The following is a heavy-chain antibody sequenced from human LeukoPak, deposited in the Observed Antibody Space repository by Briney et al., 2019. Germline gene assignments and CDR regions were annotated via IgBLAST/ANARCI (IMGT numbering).Heavy chain of an antibody. CDR3: ARGVRGDYYDSSDEDY. D-gene: IGHD3-22*01. Sequence: ASETLSLTCAVYGGSFSGYYWSWIRQPPGKGLEWIGEINHSGSTNYNPSLKSRVTISVDTSKNQFSLKLSSVTAADTAVYYCARGVRGDYYDSSDEDYWGQGTLATVSS. CDR2: INHSGST. CDR1: GGSFSGYY. V-gene: IGHV4-34*01. J-gene: IGHJ4*02.